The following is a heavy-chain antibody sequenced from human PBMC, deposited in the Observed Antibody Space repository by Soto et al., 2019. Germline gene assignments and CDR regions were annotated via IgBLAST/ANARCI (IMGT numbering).Heavy chain of an antibody. Sequence: PGGSLRLSCAASGFTFSSYAMSWVRQAPGKGLEWVSAISGSGGSTYYADSVKGRFTISRDNSKNTLYLQMNSLRAGDTAVYYCARAYSGYDSYYFDYWGQGTLVTVYS. CDR3: ARAYSGYDSYYFDY. V-gene: IGHV3-23*01. CDR2: ISGSGGST. CDR1: GFTFSSYA. J-gene: IGHJ4*02. D-gene: IGHD5-12*01.